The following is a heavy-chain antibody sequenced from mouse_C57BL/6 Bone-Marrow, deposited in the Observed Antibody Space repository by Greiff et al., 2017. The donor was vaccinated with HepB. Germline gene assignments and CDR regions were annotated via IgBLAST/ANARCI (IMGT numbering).Heavy chain of an antibody. D-gene: IGHD1-1*01. J-gene: IGHJ2*01. CDR1: GFTFSSYG. CDR2: ISSGGSYT. CDR3: ARHRAITTVPYYFDY. Sequence: DVKLVESGGDLVKPGGSLKLSCAASGFTFSSYGMSWVRQTPDKRLEWVATISSGGSYTYYPDSVKGRFTISRDNAKNTLYLQMSSLKSEDTAMYYCARHRAITTVPYYFDYWGQGTTLTVSS. V-gene: IGHV5-6*02.